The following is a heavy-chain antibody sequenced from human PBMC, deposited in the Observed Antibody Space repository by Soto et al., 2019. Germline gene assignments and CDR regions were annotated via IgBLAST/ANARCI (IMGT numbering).Heavy chain of an antibody. CDR3: ATGSFTSTGGRIGYHYNAMDV. CDR2: IIPIFGPA. Sequence: ASVKVSCKSSGGTFSSHSINWVRQAPGQGLEWMGGIIPIFGPANFAKKFQGRVTITADESTTTAYMELSTLTSEDTAVYYCATGSFTSTGGRIGYHYNAMDVWGQGTTVTVSS. J-gene: IGHJ6*02. CDR1: GGTFSSHS. V-gene: IGHV1-69*13. D-gene: IGHD1-1*01.